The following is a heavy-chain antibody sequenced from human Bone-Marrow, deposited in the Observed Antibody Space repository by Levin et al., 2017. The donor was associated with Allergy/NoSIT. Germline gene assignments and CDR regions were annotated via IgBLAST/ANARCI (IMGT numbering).Heavy chain of an antibody. CDR3: ARASPTTSYGYQFDY. Sequence: QTGESLKISCAASGFTFSSYWMHWVRQAPGKGLVWVSRMNRDGSSTSYADSVKGRFTISRDNAKNTLYLQMNSLRAEDTAVYYCARASPTTSYGYQFDYWGQGTLVTVSS. V-gene: IGHV3-74*01. D-gene: IGHD5-18*01. CDR1: GFTFSSYW. CDR2: MNRDGSST. J-gene: IGHJ4*02.